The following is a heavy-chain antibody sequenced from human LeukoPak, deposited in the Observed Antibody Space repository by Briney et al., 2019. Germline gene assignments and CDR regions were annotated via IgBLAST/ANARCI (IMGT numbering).Heavy chain of an antibody. CDR2: INPNSGGT. D-gene: IGHD2-15*01. J-gene: IGHJ6*02. V-gene: IGHV1-2*02. CDR1: GYTFTGYY. Sequence: WASVKVSCKASGYTFTGYYMHWVRQAPGQGLEWMGWINPNSGGTNYAQKFQGRVTMTRDTSISTAYMELSRLRSDDTAVYYCARVGYCSGGSCYSYYYYYGMDVWGQGTTATVSS. CDR3: ARVGYCSGGSCYSYYYYYGMDV.